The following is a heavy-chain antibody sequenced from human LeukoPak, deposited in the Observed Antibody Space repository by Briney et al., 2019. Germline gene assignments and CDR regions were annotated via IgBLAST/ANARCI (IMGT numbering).Heavy chain of an antibody. D-gene: IGHD1-26*01. CDR2: ISSSSSYI. CDR3: ARDSLGAGSYYFDY. J-gene: IGHJ4*02. CDR1: GFTFSSYS. V-gene: IGHV3-21*01. Sequence: GGTLRLSCAASGFTFSSYSMNWVRQAPGKGLEWVSSISSSSSYIYYADSVKGRFTISRDNAKNSLYLQMNSLRAEDTAVYYCARDSLGAGSYYFDYWGQGTLVTVSS.